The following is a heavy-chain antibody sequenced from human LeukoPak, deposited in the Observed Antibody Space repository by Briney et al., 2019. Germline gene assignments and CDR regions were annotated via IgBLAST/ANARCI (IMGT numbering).Heavy chain of an antibody. CDR1: GFTFSSYD. CDR3: ARWLQPYFDY. Sequence: GGSLRLSCAASGFTFSSYDMHWVRQAPGKGLEWVAVIWYDGSNKYFADSVKGRFTISRDNSKNTLYLQMNSLRAEDTAVYYCARWLQPYFDYWGQGTLVTVSS. CDR2: IWYDGSNK. V-gene: IGHV3-33*01. D-gene: IGHD5-24*01. J-gene: IGHJ4*02.